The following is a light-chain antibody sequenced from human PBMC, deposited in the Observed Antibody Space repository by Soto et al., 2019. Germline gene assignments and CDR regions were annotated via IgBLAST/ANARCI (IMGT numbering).Light chain of an antibody. CDR1: SSDVGSYNY. Sequence: QSALTQPPSASGSPGQSVTISSTGPSSDVGSYNYVSWYQQYQGKAPKLMIYEVTKRPSGVPDRFSGSKSGNTASLTVSGLQAEDEADYYCTSYAGSNNHVFGTGTKLTVL. CDR2: EVT. J-gene: IGLJ1*01. CDR3: TSYAGSNNHV. V-gene: IGLV2-8*01.